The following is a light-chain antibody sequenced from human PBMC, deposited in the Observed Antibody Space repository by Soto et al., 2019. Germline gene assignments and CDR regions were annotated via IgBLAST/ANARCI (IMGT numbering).Light chain of an antibody. V-gene: IGKV3-20*01. CDR3: HMYGGSAIT. J-gene: IGKJ4*01. Sequence: EIELTQSPGTLSLSPGARATVSCRASQSVDSRYLVWYQQKPGRAPRLLIYGAYNRATGSPDRFSGSGSGTDCTLTISRLEPEDVAVDYCHMYGGSAITCGGVTKVDIK. CDR2: GAY. CDR1: QSVDSRY.